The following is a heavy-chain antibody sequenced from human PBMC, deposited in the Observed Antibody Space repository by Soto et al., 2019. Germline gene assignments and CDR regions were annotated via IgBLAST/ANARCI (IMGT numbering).Heavy chain of an antibody. CDR1: GYSLASGYY. CDR2: IYHAGSV. CDR3: ARTFDYYGMDV. J-gene: IGHJ6*02. V-gene: IGHV4-38-2*01. Sequence: SQTLSLTCAVSGYSLASGYYWAWIRQSPGKGLEWIGSIYHAGSVYYNPSLNSRVAVSLDTSKNHFSLKLTSVTAADTAVYYCARTFDYYGMDVWGQGTTVTVS.